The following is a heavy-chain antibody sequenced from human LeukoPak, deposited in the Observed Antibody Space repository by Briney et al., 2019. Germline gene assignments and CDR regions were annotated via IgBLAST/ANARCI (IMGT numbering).Heavy chain of an antibody. J-gene: IGHJ4*02. Sequence: GGSLRLSCAASGFTFSSYSMNWVRQAPGKGLEWVSSIGTSSTYIYYADSAKGRFAISRDNAKNSLYLQMNSLRAEDTAVYYCAKDPNDFWSGYYVCWGQGTLVTVSS. CDR1: GFTFSSYS. D-gene: IGHD3-3*01. V-gene: IGHV3-21*01. CDR3: AKDPNDFWSGYYVC. CDR2: IGTSSTYI.